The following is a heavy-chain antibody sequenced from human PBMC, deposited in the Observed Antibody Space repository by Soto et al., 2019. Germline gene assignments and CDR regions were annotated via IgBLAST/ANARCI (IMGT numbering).Heavy chain of an antibody. Sequence: ASVKVSCKASGYTFTSYYLHWVRQAPGQGLEWLGMINPSGGSTAYAQKFQGRLTMTRDTSTSTVYMELSSLRSEDTAVYYCARDQSFSSWFDPWGQGSLVTVSS. D-gene: IGHD3-3*02. CDR2: INPSGGST. J-gene: IGHJ5*02. CDR3: ARDQSFSSWFDP. V-gene: IGHV1-46*03. CDR1: GYTFTSYY.